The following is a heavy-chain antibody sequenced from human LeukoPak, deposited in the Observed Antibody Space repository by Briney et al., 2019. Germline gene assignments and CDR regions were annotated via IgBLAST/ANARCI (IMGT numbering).Heavy chain of an antibody. CDR2: INPNSGGT. V-gene: IGHV1-2*02. CDR1: GYTFTGYD. D-gene: IGHD6-13*01. CDR3: ARDSIAAADEGAFDI. Sequence: ASVKVSCKASGYTFTGYDMHWVRQAPGQGLEWMGWINPNSGGTNYAQKFQGRVTMTRDTSISTAYMELSRLRSDDTAVYYCARDSIAAADEGAFDIWGQGTMVTVSS. J-gene: IGHJ3*02.